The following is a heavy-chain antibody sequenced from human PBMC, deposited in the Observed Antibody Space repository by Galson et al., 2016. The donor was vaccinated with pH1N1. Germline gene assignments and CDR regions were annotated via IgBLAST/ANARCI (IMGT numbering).Heavy chain of an antibody. Sequence: SVKVSCKASGNRFTAYYFHWVRQAPGQGLEWMGIIDPGIGSTNFAERFQGRVTMTRDVSTSTVYMSMASLTSDDTAMYYCVGIKGGVFDVWGQGTMVTV. V-gene: IGHV1-46*01. J-gene: IGHJ3*01. CDR3: VGIKGGVFDV. CDR2: IDPGIGST. D-gene: IGHD1-14*01. CDR1: GNRFTAYY.